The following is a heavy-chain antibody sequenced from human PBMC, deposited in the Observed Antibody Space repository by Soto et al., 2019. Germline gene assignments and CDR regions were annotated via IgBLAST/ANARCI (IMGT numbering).Heavy chain of an antibody. CDR1: GYTFTGYY. V-gene: IGHV1-2*02. CDR3: ARDLRVRRIAAAGMGQPVVN. J-gene: IGHJ4*02. D-gene: IGHD6-13*01. Sequence: QVQLVQSGAAVKKPGASVKVSCKASGYTFTGYYMHWVRQAPGQGLEWMGWINPNSGGTNYAQKVQGRVTMTRDTSISTAYMELSRLRSDDTAVYYCARDLRVRRIAAAGMGQPVVNWGQGTLVTVSS. CDR2: INPNSGGT.